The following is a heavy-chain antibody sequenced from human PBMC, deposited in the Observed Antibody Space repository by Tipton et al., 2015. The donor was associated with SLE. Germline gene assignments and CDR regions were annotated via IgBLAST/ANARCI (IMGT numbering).Heavy chain of an antibody. CDR3: ARQGYSSSLDY. CDR2: IYYSGST. D-gene: IGHD6-6*01. J-gene: IGHJ4*02. Sequence: TLSLTCTVSGGSISSSSYYWGWIRQPPGKGLEWIGSIYYSGSTYYNPSLKSRVTISVDTSKNQFSLKLSSVTAADTAVYYCARQGYSSSLDYWGQGTLVTVSS. V-gene: IGHV4-39*01. CDR1: GGSISSSSYY.